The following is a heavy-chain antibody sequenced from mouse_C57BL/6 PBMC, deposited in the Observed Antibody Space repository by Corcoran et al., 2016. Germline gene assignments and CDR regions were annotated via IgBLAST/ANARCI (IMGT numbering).Heavy chain of an antibody. D-gene: IGHD1-1*01. CDR2: INPNNGGT. CDR1: GYTFTDYY. CDR3: ESRPYYYGSSSRYFDV. V-gene: IGHV1-26*01. J-gene: IGHJ1*03. Sequence: EVQLQQSGPERVKPGASVKISYKASGYTFTDYYMNWVKQSHGKSLEWIGDINPNNGGTSYNQKFKGKATLTVDKSSSTAYMELRSLTSEDSAVYYCESRPYYYGSSSRYFDVWGTGTTVTISS.